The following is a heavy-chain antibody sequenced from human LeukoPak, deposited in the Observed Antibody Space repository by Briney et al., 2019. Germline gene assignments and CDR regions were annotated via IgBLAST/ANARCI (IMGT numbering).Heavy chain of an antibody. D-gene: IGHD1-26*01. J-gene: IGHJ3*02. CDR1: GFTFSRFG. CDR2: ISDNNSTM. Sequence: SGGSLRLSCVASGFTFSRFGMNWLRQAPGKGLEWLSYISDNNSTMAYANSVKGRFTISRDNAKNSLYLQMNSLRAEDTAVYYCASPLGSTFHIWGQGTVVTVSS. V-gene: IGHV3-48*01. CDR3: ASPLGSTFHI.